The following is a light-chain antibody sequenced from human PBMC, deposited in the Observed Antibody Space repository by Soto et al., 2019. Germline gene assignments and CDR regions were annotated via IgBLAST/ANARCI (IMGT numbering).Light chain of an antibody. V-gene: IGLV3-21*04. J-gene: IGLJ2*01. CDR1: NIGSKS. CDR2: YDS. CDR3: QVWDSSSDHVV. Sequence: SYELTQPPSVSVAPGKTARITCGGDNIGSKSVHWYQQKPGQAPVLVIYYDSDRPSGIPERFSGSNSGNTATLIISRVEAGDEADHYCQVWDSSSDHVVFGGGTKLTVL.